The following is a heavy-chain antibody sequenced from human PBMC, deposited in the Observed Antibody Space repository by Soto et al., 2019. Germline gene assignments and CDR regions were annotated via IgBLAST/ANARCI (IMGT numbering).Heavy chain of an antibody. CDR2: IIPIFGTA. V-gene: IGHV1-69*13. Sequence: GASVKVSCKASGGTFSSYAISWVRQAPGQGLEWMGGIIPIFGTANYAQKFQGRVTITADESTSIAYMELSSLRSEDTAVYYCARDVYSNYGYYYYGMDVWGQGTTVTVSS. D-gene: IGHD4-4*01. J-gene: IGHJ6*02. CDR1: GGTFSSYA. CDR3: ARDVYSNYGYYYYGMDV.